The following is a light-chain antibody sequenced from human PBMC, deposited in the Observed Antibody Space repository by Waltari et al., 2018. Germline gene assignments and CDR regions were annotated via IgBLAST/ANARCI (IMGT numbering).Light chain of an antibody. CDR3: QHYQDFPWA. V-gene: IGKV1-33*01. CDR2: DAS. Sequence: DVQMTQSPSSLSASVGDTITITCQTNEDIMNFLNWYQQRPGKAPKLLIFDASNSETGVPSRFRGTGSGTHFTFTINGLQPENSATYYCQHYQDFPWAFGQGTKVEIK. J-gene: IGKJ1*01. CDR1: EDIMNF.